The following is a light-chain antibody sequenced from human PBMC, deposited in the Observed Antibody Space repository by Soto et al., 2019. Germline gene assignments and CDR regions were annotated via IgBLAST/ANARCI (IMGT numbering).Light chain of an antibody. CDR2: ETN. J-gene: IGLJ3*02. CDR3: CSYAGSSTLV. CDR1: STNVGSFDL. V-gene: IGLV2-23*01. Sequence: QSALTQPASVSGSPGQSITISCTGLSTNVGSFDLVSWYQQHPGTAPKLLIYETNKRPSEVSNRFSGSKSGNTASLTISGLQAEDEADYHCCSYAGSSTLVFGGGTQLTVL.